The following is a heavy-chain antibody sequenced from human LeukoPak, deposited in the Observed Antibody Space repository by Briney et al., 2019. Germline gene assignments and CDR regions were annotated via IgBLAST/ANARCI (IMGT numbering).Heavy chain of an antibody. CDR3: AKDLVRGVMSAYYYSGMDV. V-gene: IGHV3-30*18. CDR2: ISYDGSNK. D-gene: IGHD3-10*01. Sequence: GGSLRLSCAASGFTLSSYGMHWVRQDPGKGLEWVAVISYDGSNKYYADSVKGRFTISRDNSKNTLYLQMNSLRAEDTAVYYCAKDLVRGVMSAYYYSGMDVWGQGTTVTVSS. CDR1: GFTLSSYG. J-gene: IGHJ6*02.